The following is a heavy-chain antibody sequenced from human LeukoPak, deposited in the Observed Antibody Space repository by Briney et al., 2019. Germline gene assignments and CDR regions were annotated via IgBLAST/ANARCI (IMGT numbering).Heavy chain of an antibody. V-gene: IGHV4-59*08. D-gene: IGHD6-19*01. J-gene: IGHJ4*02. CDR3: ATLGSAYSSGAVDY. CDR2: IYYSGST. Sequence: ASETLSLTCAVSSGSISSYYWSWIRQPPGKGLEWIGYIYYSGSTNYNPSLKSRVTISGDTSKNQFSLKLSSVTAADTAVYYCATLGSAYSSGAVDYWGQGTLVTVSS. CDR1: SGSISSYY.